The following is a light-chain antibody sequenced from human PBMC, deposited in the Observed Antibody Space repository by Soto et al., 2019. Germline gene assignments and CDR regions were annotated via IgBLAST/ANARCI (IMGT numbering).Light chain of an antibody. CDR3: QQYYSYPPT. CDR2: DAS. J-gene: IGKJ1*01. Sequence: DIQMTQSPSTLSASVGDRVSITCRASQSFSTWLAWYQQKPGKAPKLLIYDASSLESGVPSRFSGSGSGTDFTLTISCLQSEDFATYYCQQYYSYPPTFGQGTKVDIK. V-gene: IGKV1-5*01. CDR1: QSFSTW.